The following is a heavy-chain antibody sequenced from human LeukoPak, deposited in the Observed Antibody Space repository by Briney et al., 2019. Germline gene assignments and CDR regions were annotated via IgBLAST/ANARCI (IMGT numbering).Heavy chain of an antibody. J-gene: IGHJ4*02. CDR2: FDPEDGET. V-gene: IGHV1-24*01. CDR1: GYTLTELS. D-gene: IGHD3-10*01. CDR3: ATPHPSSGSYSLDLYYFDY. Sequence: ASVKVSCKVSGYTLTELSMHWVRQAPGKGLEWMGGFDPEDGETIYAQKFQGRVTMTEDTSTDTAYMELSSLRSEDTAVYYCATPHPSSGSYSLDLYYFDYWGQGTLVTVSS.